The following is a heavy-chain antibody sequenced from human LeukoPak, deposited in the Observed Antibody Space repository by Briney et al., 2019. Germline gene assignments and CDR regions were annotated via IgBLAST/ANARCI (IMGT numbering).Heavy chain of an antibody. V-gene: IGHV4-30-2*01. J-gene: IGHJ4*02. CDR3: ARLVAATGNFDY. CDR1: GGSISSGGYS. Sequence: SETLSLTCAVSGGSISSGGYSWSWIRQPPGKGLEWIGYIYHSGSTYYNPSLKSRVTISVDRSKNQFSLKLSSVTAADTAVYYCARLVAATGNFDYWGQGTLVPVFS. CDR2: IYHSGST. D-gene: IGHD6-13*01.